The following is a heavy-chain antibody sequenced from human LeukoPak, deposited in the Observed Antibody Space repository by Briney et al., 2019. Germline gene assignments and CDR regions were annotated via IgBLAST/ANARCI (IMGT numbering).Heavy chain of an antibody. V-gene: IGHV4-59*01. CDR3: ARGFTYYDFWSGYSFDY. D-gene: IGHD3-3*01. J-gene: IGHJ4*02. Sequence: SETLSLTCTVSGGSISSYYWSWIRQPPGKGLEWIGYIYYSGSTNYNPSLKSRVTISVDTSKNQFSLKLSSVTAADTAVYYCARGFTYYDFWSGYSFDYWGQGTLVTVSS. CDR1: GGSISSYY. CDR2: IYYSGST.